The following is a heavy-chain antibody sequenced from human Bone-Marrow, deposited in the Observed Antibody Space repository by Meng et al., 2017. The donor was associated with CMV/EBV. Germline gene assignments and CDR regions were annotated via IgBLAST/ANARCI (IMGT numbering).Heavy chain of an antibody. D-gene: IGHD6-6*01. CDR1: GFTFSDYY. CDR3: ARDQSNEYRKTSNWLDS. J-gene: IGHJ5*01. Sequence: GGSLRLSCAASGFTFSDYYMSWIRQAPGKGLEWVAYISRSGTTIYYRDSVKGRFTISRHNAKNSLYLQMNNLRGDDAAVYYCARDQSNEYRKTSNWLDSWGQGTLVTVSS. V-gene: IGHV3-11*01. CDR2: ISRSGTTI.